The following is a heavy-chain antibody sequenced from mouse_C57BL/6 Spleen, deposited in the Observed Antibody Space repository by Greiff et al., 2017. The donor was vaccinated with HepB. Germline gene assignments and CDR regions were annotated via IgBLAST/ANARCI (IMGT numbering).Heavy chain of an antibody. CDR2: ISNLAYSI. CDR1: GFTFSDYG. V-gene: IGHV5-15*01. D-gene: IGHD1-1*01. J-gene: IGHJ2*01. CDR3: ASVTTVVATYYFDY. Sequence: DVMLVESGGGLVQPGGSLKLSCAASGFTFSDYGMAWVRQAPRKGPEWVAFISNLAYSIYYADTVTSRFTISRENAKNTLYLEMSSLRSEDTAMYYCASVTTVVATYYFDYWGQGTTLTVSS.